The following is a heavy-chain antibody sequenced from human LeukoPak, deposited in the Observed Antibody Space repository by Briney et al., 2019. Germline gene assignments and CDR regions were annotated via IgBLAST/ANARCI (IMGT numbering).Heavy chain of an antibody. J-gene: IGHJ6*02. Sequence: GESLKISCKGSEYSFTTYWIAWVRQMPGKGLEWMGITYPGDSDTRYSPSFQGQVTISADKSISTAYLQWSSLKASDTAMYYCAKNRLRGNTRNMDVWGQGTTVTVSS. D-gene: IGHD4-17*01. CDR1: EYSFTTYW. CDR3: AKNRLRGNTRNMDV. CDR2: TYPGDSDT. V-gene: IGHV5-51*01.